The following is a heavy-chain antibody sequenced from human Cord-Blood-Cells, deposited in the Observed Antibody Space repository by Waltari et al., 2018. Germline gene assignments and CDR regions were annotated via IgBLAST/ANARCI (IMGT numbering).Heavy chain of an antibody. CDR2: IYHSGST. CDR3: ARVSYYDFWSGYYTVWYFDL. CDR1: GGSISSSNW. V-gene: IGHV4-4*02. J-gene: IGHJ2*01. D-gene: IGHD3-3*01. Sequence: QVQLQESGPGLVKPSGTLSLTCAVSGGSISSSNWWSWVRQPPGKGLEWIGEIYHSGSTNDNPSLKSRVTISVDKSKNQFSLKLSSVTAADTAVYYCARVSYYDFWSGYYTVWYFDLWGRGTLVTVSS.